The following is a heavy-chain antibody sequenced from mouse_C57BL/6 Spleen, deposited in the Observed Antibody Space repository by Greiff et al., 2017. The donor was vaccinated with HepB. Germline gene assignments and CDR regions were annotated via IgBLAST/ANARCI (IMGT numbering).Heavy chain of an antibody. CDR1: GFTFSNYW. Sequence: EVQGVESGGGLVQPGGSMKLSCVASGFTFSNYWMNWVRQSPEKGLEWVAQIRLKSDNYATHYAESVKGRFTISRDDSKSSVYLQMNNLRAEDTGIYYCTPLGDAMDYWGQGTSVTVSS. V-gene: IGHV6-3*01. CDR3: TPLGDAMDY. CDR2: IRLKSDNYAT. J-gene: IGHJ4*01. D-gene: IGHD3-3*01.